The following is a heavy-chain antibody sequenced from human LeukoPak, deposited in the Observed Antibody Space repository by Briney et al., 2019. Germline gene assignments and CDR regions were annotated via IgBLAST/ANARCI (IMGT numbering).Heavy chain of an antibody. V-gene: IGHV3-53*01. Sequence: GGSLRLSCAASGFTVNSNYMSWVRQAPGKGLEWVSVIYSGGDTYYADSVKGRFTISRDNSKNTLYLQMNSLRAEDTAVYYCARDNYYGSGSPTYFDYWGQGTLVTVSS. D-gene: IGHD3-10*01. CDR2: IYSGGDT. J-gene: IGHJ4*02. CDR3: ARDNYYGSGSPTYFDY. CDR1: GFTVNSNY.